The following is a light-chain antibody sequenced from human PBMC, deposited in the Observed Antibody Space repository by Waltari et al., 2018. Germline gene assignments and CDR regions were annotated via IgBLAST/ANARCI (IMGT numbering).Light chain of an antibody. V-gene: IGKV3-20*01. CDR2: GAS. CDR1: QSVSRS. J-gene: IGKJ1*01. Sequence: EIVLTQSPVSLSSSPGGRVTLSCRASQSVSRSLAWYQQKPGQAPRLLIFGASNRATGIPDRFSGSGSETDFSLTISRLEPEDFAVYYCQHYVRLPATFGRGTKVEIK. CDR3: QHYVRLPAT.